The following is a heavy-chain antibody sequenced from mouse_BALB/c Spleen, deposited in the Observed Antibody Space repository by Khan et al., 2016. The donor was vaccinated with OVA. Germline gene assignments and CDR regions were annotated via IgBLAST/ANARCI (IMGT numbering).Heavy chain of an antibody. J-gene: IGHJ3*01. CDR1: GFSLSNYG. D-gene: IGHD1-3*01. Sequence: QVQLKQSGPGLVAPSQTLSITCTVSGFSLSNYGVHWVHQPPGKGLEWLGVIWAGGSTNHNSALMFRLSISKDDSKSQVFLKMNSLQTDDTAMYYCASAFYNGAWFAYWGQGTLVTVSA. CDR2: IWAGGST. CDR3: ASAFYNGAWFAY. V-gene: IGHV2-9*02.